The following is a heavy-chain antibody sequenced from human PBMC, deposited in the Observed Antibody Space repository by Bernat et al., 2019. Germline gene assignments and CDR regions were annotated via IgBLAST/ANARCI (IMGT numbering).Heavy chain of an antibody. CDR2: IWYDGTNK. V-gene: IGHV3-33*01. CDR3: ARAIVVVNYFDY. CDR1: GFTFSSYG. Sequence: QVQLVESGGGVVQPGRSLRLSCAASGFTFSSYGMHWVRQAPGKGLEWVAVIWYDGTNKYYADSVKGRFIISRDNSKNTLYLQMNSLRAEDTAVYYCARAIVVVNYFDYWGQGTLVTVSS. D-gene: IGHD2-2*01. J-gene: IGHJ4*02.